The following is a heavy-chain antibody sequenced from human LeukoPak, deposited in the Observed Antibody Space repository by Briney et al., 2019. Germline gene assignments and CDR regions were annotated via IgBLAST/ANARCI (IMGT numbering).Heavy chain of an antibody. CDR1: GYTFSGYY. V-gene: IGHV1-2*02. J-gene: IGHJ5*02. CDR2: INPNSGGT. CDR3: ARGLSIAEKVDP. D-gene: IGHD6-6*01. Sequence: AAVKVCCKASGYTFSGYYMHWVRQAPGQGLEWMGWINPNSGGTNYAQKFQGRVTMTRDTSISTAYMELSRLRSDDTAVYYCARGLSIAEKVDPWGQGTLFTVSS.